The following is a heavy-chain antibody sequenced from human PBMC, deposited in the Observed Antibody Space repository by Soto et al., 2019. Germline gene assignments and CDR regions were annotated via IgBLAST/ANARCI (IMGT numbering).Heavy chain of an antibody. Sequence: QVQLVESGGGVVQPGRSLRLSCAASGFTFSSYGMHWVRQAPGKGLEWVAVISYDGSNKYYADSVKGRFTISRDNSKNTLYLQMNSLRAEDTAVYSCAKDHLNWGIQLWLPFDYWGQGTMVTVSS. J-gene: IGHJ4*02. CDR1: GFTFSSYG. CDR2: ISYDGSNK. V-gene: IGHV3-30*18. CDR3: AKDHLNWGIQLWLPFDY. D-gene: IGHD5-18*01.